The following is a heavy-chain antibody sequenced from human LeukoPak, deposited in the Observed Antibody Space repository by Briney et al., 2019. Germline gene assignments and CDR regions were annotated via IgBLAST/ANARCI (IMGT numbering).Heavy chain of an antibody. CDR1: GFTFSSYA. J-gene: IGHJ5*02. CDR3: AKVRAVLWRKGWFDP. Sequence: GGSLRLSCAASGFTFSSYAMSWVRQAPGKGLEWVSAISGSGGSTYYADSVKGRFTISRDNSKNTLYLQMNSLRAEGTAVYYCAKVRAVLWRKGWFDPWGQGTLVTVSS. CDR2: ISGSGGST. V-gene: IGHV3-23*01. D-gene: IGHD3-10*01.